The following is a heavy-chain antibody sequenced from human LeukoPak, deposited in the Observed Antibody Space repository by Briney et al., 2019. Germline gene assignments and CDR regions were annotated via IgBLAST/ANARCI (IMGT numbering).Heavy chain of an antibody. D-gene: IGHD6-6*01. Sequence: ASVKVSCKASGYTFTGYYMHWVRQAPGQGLEWMGWIIPNSGGTNYAQKFQGRVTMTRDTSISTAYMELSRLRSDDTAVYYCAHSINSSSFYFQHWGQGTLVTVSS. V-gene: IGHV1-2*02. CDR1: GYTFTGYY. CDR2: IIPNSGGT. J-gene: IGHJ1*01. CDR3: AHSINSSSFYFQH.